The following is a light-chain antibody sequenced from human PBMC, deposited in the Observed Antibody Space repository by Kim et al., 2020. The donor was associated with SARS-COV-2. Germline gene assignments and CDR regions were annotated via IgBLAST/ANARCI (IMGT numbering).Light chain of an antibody. CDR3: AVWDDSLNGWV. J-gene: IGLJ3*02. V-gene: IGLV1-44*01. Sequence: QSVLTQPPSLSGTPGQTVNISCSGSRSNIGSNAVNWYQQLPGTPPKLRIYNNDQRPSGVPDRFSGFKSGTSASLAISGLRSDDDSDYYCAVWDDSLNGWVFGGGTQLTVL. CDR2: NND. CDR1: RSNIGSNA.